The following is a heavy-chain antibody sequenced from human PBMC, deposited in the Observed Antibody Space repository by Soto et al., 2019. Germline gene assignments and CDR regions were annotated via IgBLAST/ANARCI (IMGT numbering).Heavy chain of an antibody. V-gene: IGHV1-69*12. D-gene: IGHD2-2*02. J-gene: IGHJ6*02. CDR2: IMPVFATP. CDR3: AREKYRKQLGGNYYYILDV. CDR1: GGTFSTSA. Sequence: QVQLMQSGAEVKKPGSSVKVSCKASGGTFSTSAISWLRQAPGEGLEWVGGIMPVFATPDYAQKFQGRVTISADESTTTAYLELTSLTTDDTAVYYFAREKYRKQLGGNYYYILDVWGQWTAITVSS.